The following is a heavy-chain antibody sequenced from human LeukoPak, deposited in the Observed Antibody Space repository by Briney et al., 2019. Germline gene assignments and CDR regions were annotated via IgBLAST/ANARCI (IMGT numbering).Heavy chain of an antibody. CDR2: ISGDGIST. Sequence: GGSLRLSCAASGFTFSSNWMHWVRQGPGKGLVWVSRISGDGISTTYADSVKGRFTISRDNAKNTLYLQMNSLRAEDTAVYYCSRASSSVPNLLDYWGQGTLVTVSS. D-gene: IGHD6-19*01. CDR3: SRASSSVPNLLDY. V-gene: IGHV3-74*01. J-gene: IGHJ4*02. CDR1: GFTFSSNW.